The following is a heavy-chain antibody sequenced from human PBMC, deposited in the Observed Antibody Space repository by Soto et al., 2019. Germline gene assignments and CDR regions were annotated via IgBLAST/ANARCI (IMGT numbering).Heavy chain of an antibody. Sequence: QVQLVQSGAEVKKPGSSVKVSCKASEGAFSSYAISWVRQAPGQGLEWMGGIIPILGTANYAQKFQGRVTITADESTSTAYMELSSLRSEDTAVYYCARDSNHLYWDFHLWGRGTLVTVSS. CDR1: EGAFSSYA. J-gene: IGHJ2*01. CDR3: ARDSNHLYWDFHL. CDR2: IIPILGTA. V-gene: IGHV1-69*01. D-gene: IGHD6-13*01.